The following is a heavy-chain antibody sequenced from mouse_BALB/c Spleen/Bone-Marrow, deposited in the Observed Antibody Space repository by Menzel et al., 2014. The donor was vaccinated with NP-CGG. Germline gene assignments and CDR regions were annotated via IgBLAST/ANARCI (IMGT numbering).Heavy chain of an antibody. J-gene: IGHJ3*01. Sequence: VQLQQSGTELMKPGASVMISCKATGYTFSSYWIEWVKQRPGHGLEWIGEILPGIGITNYNEKFKGKATFTADTSSNTAYVQLSSLTSEDSAVYYCARPYYYGSSHAWFAYWGQGTLVTVSA. CDR1: GYTFSSYW. CDR2: ILPGIGIT. D-gene: IGHD1-1*01. CDR3: ARPYYYGSSHAWFAY. V-gene: IGHV1-9*01.